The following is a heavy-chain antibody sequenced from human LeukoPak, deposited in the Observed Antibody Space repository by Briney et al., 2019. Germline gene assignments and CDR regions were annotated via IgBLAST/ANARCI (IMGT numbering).Heavy chain of an antibody. CDR3: ARDVEGVVVIDGLYNWFDP. CDR1: GYTFTGYY. CDR2: INPNSGGT. V-gene: IGHV1-2*02. D-gene: IGHD2-21*01. J-gene: IGHJ5*02. Sequence: ASVKVSCKASGYTFTGYYMHWVRQAPGQGLEWMGWINPNSGGTNYAQKFQGRVTMTRDTSISTAYMELSRLRSDDTDVYYCARDVEGVVVIDGLYNWFDPWGQGTLVTVSS.